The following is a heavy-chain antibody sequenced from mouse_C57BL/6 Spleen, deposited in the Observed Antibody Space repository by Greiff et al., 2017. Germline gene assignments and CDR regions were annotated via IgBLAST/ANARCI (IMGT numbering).Heavy chain of an antibody. CDR1: GYTFTSYT. CDR3: ASTRVVAYYYAMDY. J-gene: IGHJ4*01. Sequence: QVQLQQSGAELARPGASVKMSCKASGYTFTSYTMHWVKQRPGQGLEWIGYINPSSGYTKYNQKVKGKATLTADKSTSTAYMQLSSRTSEDSAVYYCASTRVVAYYYAMDYWGQGTSVTVSS. CDR2: INPSSGYT. V-gene: IGHV1-4*01. D-gene: IGHD1-1*01.